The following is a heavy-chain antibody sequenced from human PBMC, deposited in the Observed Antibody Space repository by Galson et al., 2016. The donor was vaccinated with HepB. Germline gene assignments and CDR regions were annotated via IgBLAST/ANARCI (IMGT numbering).Heavy chain of an antibody. Sequence: SLRLSCAASGFSLSNYGMHWVRQAPGKGLEWVAVVSDDGTNKYYADPVKGRFTISKDNSKNTLYLQINSLSGEDPAVYYCARPRGTSYYYYGMDVWGQGTTVSVSS. D-gene: IGHD3-16*01. CDR2: VSDDGTNK. J-gene: IGHJ6*02. CDR3: ARPRGTSYYYYGMDV. V-gene: IGHV3-30*03. CDR1: GFSLSNYG.